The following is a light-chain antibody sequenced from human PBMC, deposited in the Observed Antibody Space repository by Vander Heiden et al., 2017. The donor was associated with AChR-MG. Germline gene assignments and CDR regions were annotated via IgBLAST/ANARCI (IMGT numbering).Light chain of an antibody. Sequence: QSVLTHPPSVSAPPGQKVTISCSGSSSNIGDNFVSWYQQHPRTAPKLLIYDYNKRPSGIPDRFSGSKSGTSATLGITGLQTGDEDDYYCGTWDSSLSAGVFGGGTKLTVL. V-gene: IGLV1-51*01. CDR1: SSNIGDNF. CDR2: DYN. CDR3: GTWDSSLSAGV. J-gene: IGLJ3*02.